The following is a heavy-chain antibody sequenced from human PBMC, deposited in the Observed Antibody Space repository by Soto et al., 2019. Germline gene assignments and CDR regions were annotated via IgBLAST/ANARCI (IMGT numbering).Heavy chain of an antibody. J-gene: IGHJ4*02. V-gene: IGHV5-10-1*01. CDR1: GFIFTSYL. CDR2: LNPKDSFA. Sequence: GECLKISCKASGFIFTSYLLGWVRQMLVKGLAWMGMLNPKDSFANYSPSFRGHVTISPETSVTTAYLEWSSLKASDNAIYYCARHKSCGGYYPFDFWGQRMLIAVSS. CDR3: ARHKSCGGYYPFDF. D-gene: IGHD3-10*01.